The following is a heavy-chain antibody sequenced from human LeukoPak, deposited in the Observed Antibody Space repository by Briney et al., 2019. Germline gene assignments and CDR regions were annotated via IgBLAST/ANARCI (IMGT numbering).Heavy chain of an antibody. D-gene: IGHD4-17*01. CDR1: GFTFSSYW. V-gene: IGHV3-7*01. CDR3: ARDLGNGDYVFDH. CDR2: IKQDGSEK. Sequence: GESLRLSCEASGFTFSSYWMSWVRQAPGKGLEGVANIKQDGSEKYCVDSVKGRFTISRDNAKNSLYMEMNSLRAEDTAVYYCARDLGNGDYVFDHWGQGTLVTVSS. J-gene: IGHJ4*02.